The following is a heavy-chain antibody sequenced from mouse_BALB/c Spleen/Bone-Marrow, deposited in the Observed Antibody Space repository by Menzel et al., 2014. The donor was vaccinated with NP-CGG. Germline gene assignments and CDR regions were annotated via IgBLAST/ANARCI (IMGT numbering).Heavy chain of an antibody. CDR2: IEPSDSYT. Sequence: VHLVESGAEVVKPGASVKVSCKASGYTFTNYWTQWVKQRPGQGLEWIGEIEPSDSYTNYNQDFKGKATLTVDKSSSTAYMQLSSLSSEISALYSCSTGSPSVVSYYCGQGTSLPVSS. CDR1: GYTFTNYW. D-gene: IGHD6-2*01. J-gene: IGHJ2*02. CDR3: STGSPSVVSYY. V-gene: IGHV1-69*02.